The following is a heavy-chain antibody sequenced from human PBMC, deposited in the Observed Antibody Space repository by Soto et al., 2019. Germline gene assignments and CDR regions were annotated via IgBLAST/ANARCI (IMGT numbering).Heavy chain of an antibody. J-gene: IGHJ6*03. CDR3: ARVRGYCSSTSCYPPHMDV. CDR1: GFTFSDYY. V-gene: IGHV3-11*01. Sequence: QVQLVEAGGGLVKPGGSLRLSCAASGFTFSDYYMSWIRQAPGKGLEWVSYISSSGSTIYYADSVKGRFTISRDNAKNSLYLQMNSLRAEDTAVYYCARVRGYCSSTSCYPPHMDVWGKGTTVTVSS. CDR2: ISSSGSTI. D-gene: IGHD2-2*01.